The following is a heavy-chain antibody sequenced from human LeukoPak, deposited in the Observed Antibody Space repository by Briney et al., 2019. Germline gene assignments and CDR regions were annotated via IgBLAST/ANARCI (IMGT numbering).Heavy chain of an antibody. V-gene: IGHV3-7*05. CDR2: IKEDGSEK. CDR1: GFTFSSYW. Sequence: WGSLGLSCAASGFTFSSYWMNWVRQAPGKGLEWVANIKEDGSEKYYVDSVKGRFTISRDNAKNSLYLQMNSLRAEDTAVYYCARDNRDIVVATAAMGDYYYYGMDVWGQGTTVIVSS. CDR3: ARDNRDIVVATAAMGDYYYYGMDV. D-gene: IGHD2-2*01. J-gene: IGHJ6*02.